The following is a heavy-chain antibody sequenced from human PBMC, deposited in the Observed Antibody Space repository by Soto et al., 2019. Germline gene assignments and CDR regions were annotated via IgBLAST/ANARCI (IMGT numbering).Heavy chain of an antibody. D-gene: IGHD3-3*01. CDR1: GYTFTSYG. J-gene: IGHJ5*02. Sequence: ASVKVSCKASGYTFTSYGISWGRQAPGQGLEWMGWISAYNGNTNYAQKLQGRVTMTTDTSTSTAYMELRSLRSDDTAVYYCARDAYPHDYDCWSGYYPALNWFDPWGQGTLVTVSS. CDR2: ISAYNGNT. V-gene: IGHV1-18*01. CDR3: ARDAYPHDYDCWSGYYPALNWFDP.